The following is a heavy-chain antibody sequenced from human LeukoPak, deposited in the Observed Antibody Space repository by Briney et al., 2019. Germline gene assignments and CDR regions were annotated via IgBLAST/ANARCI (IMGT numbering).Heavy chain of an antibody. CDR1: GFTFSSYS. Sequence: PGGSLRLSCAGSGFTFSSYSMNWVRQAPGKGLEWVSFISTSSSYIYYADSVRGRFTISRDNAKNSLYLQMNSLRTEDTALYYCAKDMEGSYSHPHYMDVWGKGTTVTVSS. CDR3: AKDMEGSYSHPHYMDV. D-gene: IGHD1-26*01. CDR2: ISTSSSYI. V-gene: IGHV3-21*04. J-gene: IGHJ6*03.